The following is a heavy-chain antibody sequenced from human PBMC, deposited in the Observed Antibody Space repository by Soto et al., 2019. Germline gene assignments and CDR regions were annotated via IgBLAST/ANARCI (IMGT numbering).Heavy chain of an antibody. Sequence: GGSLRLSCAASGFTVSSNYMSWVRQAPGKGLEWVSVIYSGGSTYYADSVKGRFTISRDNSKNTLYLQMNSLRAEDTAVYYCARVPSSSGRAHFDYWGQGTLVTVSS. CDR3: ARVPSSSGRAHFDY. V-gene: IGHV3-66*01. CDR2: IYSGGST. J-gene: IGHJ4*02. D-gene: IGHD2-15*01. CDR1: GFTVSSNY.